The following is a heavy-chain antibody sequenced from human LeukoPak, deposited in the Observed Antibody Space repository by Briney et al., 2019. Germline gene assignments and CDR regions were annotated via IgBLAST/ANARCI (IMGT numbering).Heavy chain of an antibody. V-gene: IGHV4-59*01. Sequence: SETLSLTCTVSGGSISSYYWSWIRQPPGKGLEWIGYIYYSGTTNSNPSLESRVTISVDTSKNQFSLKLSSVTAADTAVYYCASIKYYDFWSGYWGGHFDYWGQGTLVTVSS. D-gene: IGHD3-3*01. J-gene: IGHJ4*02. CDR3: ASIKYYDFWSGYWGGHFDY. CDR2: IYYSGTT. CDR1: GGSISSYY.